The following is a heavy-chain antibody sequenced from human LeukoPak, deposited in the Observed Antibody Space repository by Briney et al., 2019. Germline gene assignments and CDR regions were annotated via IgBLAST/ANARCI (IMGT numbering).Heavy chain of an antibody. Sequence: SETLSLTCTVSGGSISSYYWSWIRQPPGKGLEWIGYIYYSGSTNYNPPLKSRVTISVDTSKNQFSLKLSSVTAADTAVYYCARHEGHSWVVENGYWFDPWGQGTLVTVSS. J-gene: IGHJ5*02. CDR2: IYYSGST. CDR1: GGSISSYY. V-gene: IGHV4-59*08. D-gene: IGHD2-15*01. CDR3: ARHEGHSWVVENGYWFDP.